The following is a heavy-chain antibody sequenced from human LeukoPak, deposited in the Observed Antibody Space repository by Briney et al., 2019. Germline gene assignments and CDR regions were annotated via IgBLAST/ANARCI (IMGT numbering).Heavy chain of an antibody. CDR3: ARDRTISGSPGTFDY. V-gene: IGHV4-39*07. D-gene: IGHD1-26*01. Sequence: SETLSLTCTVSGDSISSYYWGWIRQPPGKGLEWIGSIYYSGSTYYNPSLKSRVTISVDTSKNQFSLKLSSVTAADTAVYYCARDRTISGSPGTFDYWGQGTLVTVSS. CDR2: IYYSGST. CDR1: GDSISSYY. J-gene: IGHJ4*02.